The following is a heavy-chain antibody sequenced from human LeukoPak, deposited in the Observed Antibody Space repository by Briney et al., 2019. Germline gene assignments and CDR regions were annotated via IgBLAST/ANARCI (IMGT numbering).Heavy chain of an antibody. CDR2: IWFDASNK. Sequence: GGSLRLSCAASGFTFSSHGMHWVRQAPGKGLEWVAVIWFDASNKYYADSVKGRFTVSRDKSKNTLYLQMNSLRAEDTAMYYCARNLRKYGSNSEYFDYWGQGTVVTVSS. CDR3: ARNLRKYGSNSEYFDY. D-gene: IGHD4-23*01. J-gene: IGHJ4*01. CDR1: GFTFSSHG. V-gene: IGHV3-33*01.